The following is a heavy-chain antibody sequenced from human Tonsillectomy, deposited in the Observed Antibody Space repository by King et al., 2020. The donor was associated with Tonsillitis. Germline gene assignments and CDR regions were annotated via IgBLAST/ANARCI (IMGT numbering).Heavy chain of an antibody. V-gene: IGHV3-43*02. Sequence: VQLVESGGGVVQPGGSLRLSCAASGFTFADYAMHWVRHAPGKGLEWISLISGDDGSTYYADSVKGRFTISRDISKNSLYLQMNSLRTEDTALYYCAARYSYDSSGPLRFAPWGQGTLVTVSS. CDR1: GFTFADYA. CDR3: AARYSYDSSGPLRFAP. D-gene: IGHD3-22*01. CDR2: ISGDDGST. J-gene: IGHJ5*02.